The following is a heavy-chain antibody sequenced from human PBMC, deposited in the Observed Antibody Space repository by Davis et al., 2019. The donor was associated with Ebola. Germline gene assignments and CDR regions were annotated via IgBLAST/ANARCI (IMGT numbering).Heavy chain of an antibody. V-gene: IGHV3-21*01. D-gene: IGHD5-12*01. CDR3: SRDGYAHFED. CDR1: GFTFSSNS. Sequence: GESLKISCAASGFTFSSNSMNWVRQAPGKGLEWVSSIIGSRNYIYYADSVKGRFTISRDNAKSSVFLQMDGLRAEDTAVYYCSRDGYAHFEDWGQGTLVTVSS. CDR2: IIGSRNYI. J-gene: IGHJ4*02.